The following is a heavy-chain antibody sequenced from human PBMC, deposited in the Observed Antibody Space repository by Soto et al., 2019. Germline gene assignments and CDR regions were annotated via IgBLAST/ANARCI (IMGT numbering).Heavy chain of an antibody. CDR2: INPNSGGT. CDR1: GYTFTGYY. CDR3: ARDDYSSSSALGY. D-gene: IGHD6-13*01. J-gene: IGHJ4*02. V-gene: IGHV1-2*04. Sequence: ASVKVSCKASGYTFTGYYMHWVRQAPGQGLEWMGWINPNSGGTNYAQKFQGWVTMTRDTSISTAYMELSRLRSDDTAVYYCARDDYSSSSALGYWGQGTQVTVS.